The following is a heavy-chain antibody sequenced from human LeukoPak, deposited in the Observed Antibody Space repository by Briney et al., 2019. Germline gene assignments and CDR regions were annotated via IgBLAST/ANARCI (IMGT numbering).Heavy chain of an antibody. D-gene: IGHD4-17*01. CDR1: GGSISSGGYY. CDR3: ARLTYGDYVDY. J-gene: IGHJ4*02. V-gene: IGHV4-31*03. Sequence: PSETLSLTCTVSGGSISSGGYYWSWIRQHPGKGLEWIGYIYYSGSTYYNPSLKSRVTISVDTSKNQFSLKLSSVTAADTAVYYCARLTYGDYVDYWGQGTLVTVPS. CDR2: IYYSGST.